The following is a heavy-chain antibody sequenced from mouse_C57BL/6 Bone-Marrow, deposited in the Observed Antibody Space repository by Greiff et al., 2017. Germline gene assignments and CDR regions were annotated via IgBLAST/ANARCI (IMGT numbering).Heavy chain of an antibody. CDR2: ISDGGSYT. J-gene: IGHJ4*01. D-gene: IGHD5-5*01. Sequence: EVKVVESGGGLVKPGGSLKLSCAASGFTFSSYAMSWVRQTPEKRLEWVATISDGGSYTYYPDNVKGRFTISRDNAKNNLYLQMSHLKSEDTAMXYCARDYPYAMDYWGQGTSVTVSS. V-gene: IGHV5-4*01. CDR3: ARDYPYAMDY. CDR1: GFTFSSYA.